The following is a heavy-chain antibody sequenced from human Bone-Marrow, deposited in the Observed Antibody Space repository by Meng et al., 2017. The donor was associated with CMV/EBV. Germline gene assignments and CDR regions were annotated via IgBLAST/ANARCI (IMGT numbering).Heavy chain of an antibody. CDR3: ARGYCSSTSCYTGFDPKNYYYGMDV. CDR1: GGTFSSYA. V-gene: IGHV1-69*05. Sequence: SVKVSCKASGGTFSSYAISWVRQAPGQGLEWMGGIIPIFGTANYAQKFQGRVTITTDESTSTAYMELSSLRSEDTAVYYRARGYCSSTSCYTGFDPKNYYYGMDVWGQGTTVTVSS. D-gene: IGHD2-2*02. J-gene: IGHJ6*02. CDR2: IIPIFGTA.